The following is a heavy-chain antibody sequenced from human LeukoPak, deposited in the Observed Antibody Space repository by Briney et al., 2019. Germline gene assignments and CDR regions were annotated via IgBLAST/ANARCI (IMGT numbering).Heavy chain of an antibody. Sequence: ASVMVSCKASGYTFTSNYIHWVRQAPGQGLEWMGMIYPGDGSTSYAQKFQGRVTVTRDTSTSTVHMELSGLRSEDTAVYYCARDQEGFDYWGQGTLVTVSS. J-gene: IGHJ4*02. CDR2: IYPGDGST. CDR3: ARDQEGFDY. V-gene: IGHV1-46*01. CDR1: GYTFTSNY.